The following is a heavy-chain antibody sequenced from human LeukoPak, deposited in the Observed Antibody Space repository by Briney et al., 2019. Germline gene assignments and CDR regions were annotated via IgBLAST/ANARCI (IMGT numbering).Heavy chain of an antibody. CDR2: INPNSGGT. J-gene: IGHJ6*03. V-gene: IGHV1-2*02. D-gene: IGHD2-2*01. CDR3: ARDQEIVVVPAAHYYYYYMDV. Sequence: ASVKVSCKASGYTFTGYYMHWVRQAPGQGLEWMGWINPNSGGTNYAQKFQGRVTMTRDTSISTAYMELSRLRSDDTAVYYCARDQEIVVVPAAHYYYYYMDVWGKGTTVTVSS. CDR1: GYTFTGYY.